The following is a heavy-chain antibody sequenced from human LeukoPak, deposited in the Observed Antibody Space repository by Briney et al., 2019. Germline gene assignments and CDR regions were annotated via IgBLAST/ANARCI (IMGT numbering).Heavy chain of an antibody. CDR1: GGSISSGDYY. J-gene: IGHJ3*02. CDR3: ARVAPVKDAFDI. CDR2: IYYSGST. Sequence: PSETLSLTCTVSGGSISSGDYYWSWIRQPPGEGLEWIGYIYYSGSTYYNPSLKSRVTISVDTSKNQFSQKLSSVTAADTTVYYCARVAPVKDAFDIWGQGTMVTVSS. V-gene: IGHV4-30-4*08.